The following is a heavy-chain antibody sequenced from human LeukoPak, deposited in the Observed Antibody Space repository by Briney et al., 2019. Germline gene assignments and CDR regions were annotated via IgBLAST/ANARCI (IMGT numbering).Heavy chain of an antibody. J-gene: IGHJ6*03. Sequence: ASVKVSCKASGYTFTSYGIRWVRQAPGQGLEWMGWISAYNGNTNYAQKLQGRVTMTTDTSTSTAYMELRSLRSDDTAVYYCARDRAGPYYMDVWGKGTTVTVSS. CDR2: ISAYNGNT. V-gene: IGHV1-18*01. CDR3: ARDRAGPYYMDV. CDR1: GYTFTSYG.